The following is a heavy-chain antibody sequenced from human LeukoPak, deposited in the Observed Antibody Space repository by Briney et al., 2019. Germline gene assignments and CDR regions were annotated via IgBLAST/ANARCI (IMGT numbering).Heavy chain of an antibody. Sequence: PSETLSLTCTVSGYSISSGYYWVWIRQTPGKGLEWIGSIYRSGSTNYNPSLKSRVTISVDTSKNQFSLKVNSVTAADTALYYCARGDCSSTICYSPMDVWGKGTTVTVSS. CDR2: IYRSGST. CDR1: GYSISSGYY. D-gene: IGHD2-2*01. J-gene: IGHJ6*03. V-gene: IGHV4-38-2*02. CDR3: ARGDCSSTICYSPMDV.